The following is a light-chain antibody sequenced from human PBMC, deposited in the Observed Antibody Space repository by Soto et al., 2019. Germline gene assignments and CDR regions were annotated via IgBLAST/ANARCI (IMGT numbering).Light chain of an antibody. V-gene: IGKV3-20*01. J-gene: IGKJ1*01. Sequence: EIVLTQSPGTLSLSPGEGATLSCRASQSVSGRYLAWYQQKPGQAPRLLIYGASSRATGIPDRFSGSGSGTDFTLPISRLEPEDFAVYYCQQYGSSPRTFGQGTKVDIK. CDR3: QQYGSSPRT. CDR2: GAS. CDR1: QSVSGRY.